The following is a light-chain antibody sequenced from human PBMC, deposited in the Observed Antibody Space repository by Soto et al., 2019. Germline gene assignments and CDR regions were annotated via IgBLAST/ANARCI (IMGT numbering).Light chain of an antibody. V-gene: IGKV1-6*01. J-gene: IGKJ4*01. CDR2: AAS. CDR3: QQYDNLPLT. Sequence: SQFTKSPSVLSASVGDIVTITCRASQGIRNDLGWYQQKPGKAPKLLIYAASSLQSGVPSRFSGSGSGTDFTLTISSLQPEDIATYYCQQYDNLPLTFGGGANVDI. CDR1: QGIRND.